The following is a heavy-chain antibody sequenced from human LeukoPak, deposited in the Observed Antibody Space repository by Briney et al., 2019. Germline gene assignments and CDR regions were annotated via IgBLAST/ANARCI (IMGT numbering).Heavy chain of an antibody. CDR2: ITGAGGGT. CDR1: GFTFSSYV. V-gene: IGHV3-23*01. Sequence: GGSLRLSCAASGFTFSSYVMSWVRKAPGKGREWVSAITGAGGGTNYADSVKGRFTISRDNSKNTLYLQMNSLRAEDTAVYYCAKETSSGNFVTIDCWGQGTLVTVSS. D-gene: IGHD1-26*01. J-gene: IGHJ4*02. CDR3: AKETSSGNFVTIDC.